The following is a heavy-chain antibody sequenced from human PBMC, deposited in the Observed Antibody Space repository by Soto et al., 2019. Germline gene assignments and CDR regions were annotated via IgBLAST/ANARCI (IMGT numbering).Heavy chain of an antibody. CDR1: GGSISGYY. V-gene: IGHV4-59*01. CDR2: IYYSGST. J-gene: IGHJ4*02. CDR3: TRGPRADSSGTGAH. D-gene: IGHD1-26*01. Sequence: PSETLSLRCTVSGGSISGYYWSWIRQPPGKGLEWIGYIYYSGSTNYNPSLKSRVTISVDTSKNQFSLKLSSVTAADTAIYYCTRGPRADSSGTGAHWGQGTPVTVSS.